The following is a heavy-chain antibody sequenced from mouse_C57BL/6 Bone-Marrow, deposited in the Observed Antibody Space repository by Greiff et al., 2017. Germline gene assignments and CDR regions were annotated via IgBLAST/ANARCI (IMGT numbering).Heavy chain of an antibody. D-gene: IGHD3-2*02. V-gene: IGHV5-4*01. Sequence: QVVESGGGLVKPGGSLKLSCAASGFTFSSYAMSWVRQTPEKRLEWVATISDGGSYTYYPDNVKGRFNISRDNAKNNLYLQMSHLKSEDTAMYYCARETAQATRFAYWGQGTLVTVSA. CDR1: GFTFSSYA. J-gene: IGHJ3*01. CDR3: ARETAQATRFAY. CDR2: ISDGGSYT.